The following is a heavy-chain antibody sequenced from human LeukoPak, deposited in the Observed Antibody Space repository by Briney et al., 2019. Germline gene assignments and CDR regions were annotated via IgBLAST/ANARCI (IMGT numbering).Heavy chain of an antibody. CDR1: GYTFINYA. V-gene: IGHV1-3*01. Sequence: ASVKVSCKASGYTFINYAIHWVRQAPGRRLEWMGWINAYNGDTEYSQKFQGRVTITRGTSASTAYMELSTLRSEDTAVYYCARGSSSDWPLEYWGRGILVTVSS. CDR3: ARGSSSDWPLEY. CDR2: INAYNGDT. J-gene: IGHJ4*02. D-gene: IGHD6-19*01.